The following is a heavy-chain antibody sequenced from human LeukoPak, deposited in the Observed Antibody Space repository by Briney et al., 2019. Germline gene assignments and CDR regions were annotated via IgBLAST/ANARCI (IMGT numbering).Heavy chain of an antibody. CDR3: ARGSSSKHYYYYGMDV. J-gene: IGHJ6*02. D-gene: IGHD6-13*01. CDR2: TYYRSKWYN. V-gene: IGHV6-1*01. CDR1: GDSVSSNSAA. Sequence: SQTLPLTCAISGDSVSSNSAAWKWIRQSASRGLEWLVRTYYRSKWYNDYAVSVKSRITINPDTSKNQFSLQLNSVTPEDTAVYYCARGSSSKHYYYYGMDVWGQGTTVTVSS.